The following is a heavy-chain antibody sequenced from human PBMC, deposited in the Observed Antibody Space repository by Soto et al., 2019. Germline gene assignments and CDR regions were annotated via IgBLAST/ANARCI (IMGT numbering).Heavy chain of an antibody. D-gene: IGHD3-22*01. CDR3: AKATYDTTFYTSSFDS. Sequence: VQLLESGGGLVQPGGSLRLSCAASEFTFSNYAMTWVRQAPGKGLEWVSLITGSDGRTYYEESVKGRFNISRDNSKNTLFLQMNSLRADDTAVYYCAKATYDTTFYTSSFDSWGQGTLVTVSS. CDR1: EFTFSNYA. CDR2: ITGSDGRT. V-gene: IGHV3-23*01. J-gene: IGHJ4*02.